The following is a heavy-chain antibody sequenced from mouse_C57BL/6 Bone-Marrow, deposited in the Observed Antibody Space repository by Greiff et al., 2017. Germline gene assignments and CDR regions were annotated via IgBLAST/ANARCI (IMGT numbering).Heavy chain of an antibody. J-gene: IGHJ4*01. CDR3: ELTVTRDYYAMDY. D-gene: IGHD1-1*01. CDR1: GYTFTSYG. Sequence: VQLQQSGAELARPGASVKLSCKASGYTFTSYGISWVKQRTGQGLEWIGEIYPRSGNTYYNEKFKGKATLTADKSSSTAYMELRSLTSEDSAVYFGELTVTRDYYAMDYWGQGTSVTVSS. V-gene: IGHV1-81*01. CDR2: IYPRSGNT.